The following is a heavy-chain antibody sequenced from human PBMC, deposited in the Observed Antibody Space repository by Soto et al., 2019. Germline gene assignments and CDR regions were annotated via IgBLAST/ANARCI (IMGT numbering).Heavy chain of an antibody. D-gene: IGHD2-2*01. J-gene: IGHJ4*02. CDR1: GGSFSGYY. CDR3: ACGGYCSSTSCYFVY. CDR2: INHSGST. Sequence: SETLSLTCAVYGGSFSGYYWSWIRQPPGKGLEWIGEINHSGSTNYNPSLKSRVTISVDTSKNQFSLKLSSVTAADTAVYYCACGGYCSSTSCYFVYWGQGTLVTVSS. V-gene: IGHV4-34*01.